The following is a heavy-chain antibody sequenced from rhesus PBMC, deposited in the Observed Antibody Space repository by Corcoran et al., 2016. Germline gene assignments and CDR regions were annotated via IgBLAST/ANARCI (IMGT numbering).Heavy chain of an antibody. CDR1: GGSVSRSW. J-gene: IGHJ4*01. V-gene: IGHV4-80*01. Sequence: QVQLQESGPGLVKSSAPPSLTFAGSGGSVSRSWWYWIRQPPGKGLEWIGGVNGNSGSTNYSPSLKSRVTISKDASKNQFSLKLSSVTAADTAVYYCARVRGYWGQGVLVTVSS. CDR3: ARVRGY. CDR2: VNGNSGST.